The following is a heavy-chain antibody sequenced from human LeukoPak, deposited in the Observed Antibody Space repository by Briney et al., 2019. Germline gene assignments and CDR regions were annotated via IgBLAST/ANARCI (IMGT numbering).Heavy chain of an antibody. CDR1: GYTFTGYQ. D-gene: IGHD3-3*01. CDR2: INPNSGGT. Sequence: GASVKVSCKASGYTFTGYQMHWVRQAPGQGLEWMGWINPNSGGTNYAQKFQGRVTMTRDTSISTAYMELSRLRSDDTAVYYCARSSTTPPYYDFWSDYPPTDAFDIWGQGTMVTVSS. J-gene: IGHJ3*02. V-gene: IGHV1-2*02. CDR3: ARSSTTPPYYDFWSDYPPTDAFDI.